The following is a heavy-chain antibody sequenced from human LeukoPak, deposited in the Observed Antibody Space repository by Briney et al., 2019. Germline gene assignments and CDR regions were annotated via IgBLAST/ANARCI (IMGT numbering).Heavy chain of an antibody. Sequence: SETLSLTCTVSGYSISSGYYWGWIRQPPGKGLEWIGSIYHSGSTYYNPSLKSRVTISVDTSKNQFSLKLSSVTAADTAVYYCASHWRIQLWSQDYWGQGTLVTVSS. CDR3: ASHWRIQLWSQDY. CDR2: IYHSGST. V-gene: IGHV4-38-2*02. J-gene: IGHJ4*02. D-gene: IGHD5-18*01. CDR1: GYSISSGYY.